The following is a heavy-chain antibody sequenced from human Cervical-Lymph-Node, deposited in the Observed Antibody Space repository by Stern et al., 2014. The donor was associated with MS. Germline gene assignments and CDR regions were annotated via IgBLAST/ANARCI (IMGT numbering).Heavy chain of an antibody. CDR2: ISGSGGDT. V-gene: IGHV3-23*04. CDR1: GFTFSTSV. J-gene: IGHJ4*02. Sequence: EVQLVESGGGLVQSGGSLRLSRAASGFTFSTSVLSWVRQAPGTGLEWVSTISGSGGDTYYADSVKGRFTISRDNSKNTLFLQMHSLRAEDTAAYYCAKVHWWYGPFDYWGQGTVVTVSS. CDR3: AKVHWWYGPFDY. D-gene: IGHD2-8*02.